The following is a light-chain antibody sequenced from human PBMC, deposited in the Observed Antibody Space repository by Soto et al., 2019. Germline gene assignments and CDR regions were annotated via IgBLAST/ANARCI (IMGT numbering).Light chain of an antibody. V-gene: IGKV3-11*01. CDR3: QQRSNWLPIT. Sequence: ESVMPQSPATLSVSPGERATLCCRASQSVTRELAWYQQKAGQAPRLLTYDTSTRATGIPDRFSGSGSGTDFTLTFSGLETEGFAVYYCQQRSNWLPITFGRGTRLEI. J-gene: IGKJ5*01. CDR2: DTS. CDR1: QSVTRE.